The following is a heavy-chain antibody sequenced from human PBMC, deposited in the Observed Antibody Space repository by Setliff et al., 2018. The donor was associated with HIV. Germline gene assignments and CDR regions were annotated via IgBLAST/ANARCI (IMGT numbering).Heavy chain of an antibody. D-gene: IGHD3-22*01. J-gene: IGHJ4*02. CDR3: AREEDPLFDDSSGYSPGY. CDR2: ISAYNGNT. Sequence: VASVKVSCKASGYTFTSYGISWVRQAPGQGLEWMGWISAYNGNTNYAQKLQGGVTMTTDTSTSTAYMELRSLRSDDTAVYYCAREEDPLFDDSSGYSPGYWGQGTLVTVSS. V-gene: IGHV1-18*01. CDR1: GYTFTSYG.